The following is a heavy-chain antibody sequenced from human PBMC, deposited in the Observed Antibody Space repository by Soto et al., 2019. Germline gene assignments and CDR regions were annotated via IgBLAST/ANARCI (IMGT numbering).Heavy chain of an antibody. V-gene: IGHV3-74*01. CDR3: ASEGPYGSGSYRYDY. CDR1: GFTFSSYW. CDR2: ITSDGSST. J-gene: IGHJ4*02. Sequence: EVQLVESGGGLVQPGGSLRLSCAASGFTFSSYWMHWVRQAPGKGLVWVSSITSDGSSTSYADAVRCRCTISRDNAKNSPYLQMNSRRAEDTAVYYCASEGPYGSGSYRYDYWGPGALVTVSS. D-gene: IGHD3-10*01.